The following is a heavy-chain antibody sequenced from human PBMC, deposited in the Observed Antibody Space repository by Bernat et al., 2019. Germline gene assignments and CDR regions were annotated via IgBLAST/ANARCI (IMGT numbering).Heavy chain of an antibody. CDR1: GFTFSSYG. D-gene: IGHD3/OR15-3a*01. Sequence: GQLLESGGGVVQPGRSLRLSCAASGFTFSSYGMHWVRQAPGKGLEWVAVIWYDGSNKYYADSVKGRFTISRDNSKNTLYLQMNSLRAEDTAVYYCARGGELGILDGWGQGTLVTVSS. CDR2: IWYDGSNK. V-gene: IGHV3-33*01. CDR3: ARGGELGILDG. J-gene: IGHJ4*02.